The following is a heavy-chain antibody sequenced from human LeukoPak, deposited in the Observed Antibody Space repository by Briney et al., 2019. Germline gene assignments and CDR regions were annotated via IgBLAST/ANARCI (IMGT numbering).Heavy chain of an antibody. D-gene: IGHD3-22*01. J-gene: IGHJ4*02. Sequence: SETLSLTCTVSGGSISGSNSYWGWVRRPPGEGLEWIGSIYYSGSTYYNPSLKSRVTISVDTSKNQFSLKLSSVTAADTAVYYCAIIYDSSGYYSFDYWGQGTLVTVSS. CDR3: AIIYDSSGYYSFDY. CDR2: IYYSGST. CDR1: GGSISGSNSY. V-gene: IGHV4-39*01.